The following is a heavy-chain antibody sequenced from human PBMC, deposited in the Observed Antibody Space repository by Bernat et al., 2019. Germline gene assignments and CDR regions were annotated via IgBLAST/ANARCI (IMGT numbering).Heavy chain of an antibody. CDR3: ARGFSAVPRDY. V-gene: IGHV3-21*01. D-gene: IGHD6-19*01. J-gene: IGHJ4*02. CDR1: GFTFSSYS. Sequence: EVQLVESGGGLVKPGGSLRLSCAASGFTFSSYSMNWFRQAPGKGLEWVSSISSSSSYIYYADSVKGRFTISRDNAKNSLYPQMNSLRAEDTAVYYCARGFSAVPRDYWGQGTLVTVSS. CDR2: ISSSSSYI.